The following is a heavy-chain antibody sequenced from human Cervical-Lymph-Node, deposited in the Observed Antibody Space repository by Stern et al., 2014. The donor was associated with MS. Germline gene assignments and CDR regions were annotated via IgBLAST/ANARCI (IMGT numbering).Heavy chain of an antibody. J-gene: IGHJ4*02. CDR2: IWYDGSNK. Sequence: QVQLMQSGGGVVQPGRSLRLSCAASGFTFSSYGMHWVRQAPGKGLEWVAVIWYDGSNKYYADSVKGRFTISRDNSKNTLYLQMNSLRAEDTAVYYCARDRSSGNWNDLAYWGQGTLVTVSS. D-gene: IGHD1-20*01. CDR3: ARDRSSGNWNDLAY. CDR1: GFTFSSYG. V-gene: IGHV3-33*01.